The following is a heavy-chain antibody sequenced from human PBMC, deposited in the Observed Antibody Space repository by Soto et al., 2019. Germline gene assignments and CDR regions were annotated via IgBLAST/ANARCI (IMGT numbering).Heavy chain of an antibody. CDR3: ARALGPYYYYMDV. V-gene: IGHV4-31*03. CDR1: GGSISSGGYY. J-gene: IGHJ6*03. Sequence: SETLSLTCTVSGGSISSGGYYLSWIRQHPGKGLEWIGYIYYSGSTYYNPSLKSRVTISVDTSKNQFSLKLSSVTAADTAVYYCARALGPYYYYMDVWGKGTTVTVSS. CDR2: IYYSGST. D-gene: IGHD1-26*01.